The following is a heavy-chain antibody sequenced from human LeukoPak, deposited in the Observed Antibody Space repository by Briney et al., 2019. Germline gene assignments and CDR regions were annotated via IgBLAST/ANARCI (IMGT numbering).Heavy chain of an antibody. V-gene: IGHV4-59*01. CDR2: MYYSGST. CDR3: AGRSMVRGVDFDY. Sequence: PSETLSLTCTVSGGSISSYYWSWIRQPPGKGLEWIGYMYYSGSTNYNPSLKSRVTISVDTSKNQFSLKLSSVTAADTAVYYCAGRSMVRGVDFDYWGQGTLVTVSS. D-gene: IGHD3-10*01. CDR1: GGSISSYY. J-gene: IGHJ4*02.